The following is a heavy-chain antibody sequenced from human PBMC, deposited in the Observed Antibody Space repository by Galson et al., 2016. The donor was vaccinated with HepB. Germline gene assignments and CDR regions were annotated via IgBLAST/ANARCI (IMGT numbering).Heavy chain of an antibody. D-gene: IGHD3-10*01. J-gene: IGHJ5*02. Sequence: SLTCTVSGGSIRSGGYYWSWIRQYPGKGLEWIGCIYYSGSTYYNPSLKSRVTISLDTSNNQFSLKLSSVTAADTAVYYCARANYYGSGSYMGSWVDPWGQGTLVTVSS. CDR3: ARANYYGSGSYMGSWVDP. V-gene: IGHV4-31*03. CDR1: GGSIRSGGYY. CDR2: IYYSGST.